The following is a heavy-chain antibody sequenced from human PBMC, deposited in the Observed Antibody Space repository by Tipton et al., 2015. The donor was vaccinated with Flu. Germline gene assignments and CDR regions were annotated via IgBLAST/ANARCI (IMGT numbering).Heavy chain of an antibody. J-gene: IGHJ5*02. D-gene: IGHD4-17*01. Sequence: TLSLTCTVSGGSISSSSYYWGWIRQPPGKGLEWIGSIYYSGSTYYNPSLKSRVTISVDTSKNQFSLKLSSVTAADTAVYYCARETHDYGDYGWFDPWGQGTLVTVSS. CDR1: GGSISSSSYY. CDR2: IYYSGST. CDR3: ARETHDYGDYGWFDP. V-gene: IGHV4-39*07.